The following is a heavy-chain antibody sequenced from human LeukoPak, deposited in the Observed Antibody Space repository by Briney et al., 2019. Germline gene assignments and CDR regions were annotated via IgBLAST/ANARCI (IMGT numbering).Heavy chain of an antibody. Sequence: SVNVSYMVSGYTLTELFIHWVRQAPGKEREGMGGFDPEDGETIHAQKFQGRVTMTEDTSTDTAYMELSSLRSEDTAVYYCATKDDILTGYSFDYWGQGTLVTVSS. J-gene: IGHJ4*02. CDR3: ATKDDILTGYSFDY. CDR2: FDPEDGET. D-gene: IGHD3-9*01. V-gene: IGHV1-24*01. CDR1: GYTLTELF.